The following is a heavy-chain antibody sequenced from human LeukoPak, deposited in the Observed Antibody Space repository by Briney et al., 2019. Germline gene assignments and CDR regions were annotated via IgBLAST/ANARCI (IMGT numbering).Heavy chain of an antibody. J-gene: IGHJ3*02. CDR1: GYTFTGYY. CDR3: ARSSSSWYNAFDI. V-gene: IGHV1-2*02. CDR2: IHPNSGGT. D-gene: IGHD6-13*01. Sequence: ASVKVSCKASGYTFTGYYIHWVRQAPGQGLEWMGWIHPNSGGTYLAQKFQGRVTMTRDTSINTAYLEMRSDDTALYYCARSSSSWYNAFDIWGQGTMVTVSS.